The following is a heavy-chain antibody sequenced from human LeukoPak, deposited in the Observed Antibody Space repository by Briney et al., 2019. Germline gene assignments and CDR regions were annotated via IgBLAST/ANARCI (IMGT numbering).Heavy chain of an antibody. Sequence: GGSLRLSRADSRFTFSSYSMNWVRQAPGKGLEGVSYISSTSSTIYYADSVKGRFTISTYNAKNSLYLQITSLRAEDTAVYYCARESWYSSGRANMDVWGKGTPVTVSS. CDR2: ISSTSSTI. CDR1: RFTFSSYS. CDR3: ARESWYSSGRANMDV. V-gene: IGHV3-48*01. J-gene: IGHJ6*03. D-gene: IGHD6-19*01.